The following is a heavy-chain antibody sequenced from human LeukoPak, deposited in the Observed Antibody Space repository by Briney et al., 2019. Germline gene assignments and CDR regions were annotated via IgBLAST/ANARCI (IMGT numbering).Heavy chain of an antibody. Sequence: ASVKVSCKASGYTFTDYYIHWVRQAPGQGLEWMGWISPHTGGSNLAQTFQGRVTMTRGTSTSTVHMELSRLTSDDTAMYYCARGLAYYDSSGYPTIWGQGTLVTVSS. CDR2: ISPHTGGS. CDR3: ARGLAYYDSSGYPTI. V-gene: IGHV1-2*02. D-gene: IGHD3-22*01. J-gene: IGHJ4*02. CDR1: GYTFTDYY.